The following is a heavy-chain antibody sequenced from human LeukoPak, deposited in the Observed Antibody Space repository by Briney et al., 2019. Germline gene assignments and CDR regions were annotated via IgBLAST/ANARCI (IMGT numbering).Heavy chain of an antibody. J-gene: IGHJ5*02. Sequence: GGSLRLSCAASGFTFSSYAMSWVRQAPGKGLEWVSAISGSGGSTYYADSVKGRFTISRDNAKNSLYLQMNSLRAEDTAVYYCARDKNGDYSPNWFDPWGQGTLVTVSS. D-gene: IGHD4-17*01. CDR3: ARDKNGDYSPNWFDP. CDR2: ISGSGGST. CDR1: GFTFSSYA. V-gene: IGHV3-23*01.